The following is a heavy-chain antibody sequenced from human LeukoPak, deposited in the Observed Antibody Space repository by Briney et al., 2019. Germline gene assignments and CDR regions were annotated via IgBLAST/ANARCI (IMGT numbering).Heavy chain of an antibody. CDR2: MNPNSGNT. Sequence: ASVKVSFKASVYTFTSYDINWVRQATGQGLEWMGWMNPNSGNTGYAQKFQGRVSMTWNTSISTAYMELSSLKSEDTAVYYCAKIGAAARRTPNPRWFDPWGQGTLVTVSS. CDR1: VYTFTSYD. J-gene: IGHJ5*02. D-gene: IGHD6-6*01. CDR3: AKIGAAARRTPNPRWFDP. V-gene: IGHV1-8*01.